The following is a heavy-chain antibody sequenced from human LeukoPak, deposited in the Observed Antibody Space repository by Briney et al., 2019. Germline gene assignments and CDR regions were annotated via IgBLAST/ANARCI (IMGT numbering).Heavy chain of an antibody. CDR2: ISTSGDTT. J-gene: IGHJ6*03. Sequence: PGGSLRLSCAASGFTFSSYAMSRVRQAPGKGLQWVSGISTSGDTTYYADSVKGRFTISRDNSKNTLFLQMNTLRAEDTAVYYCTKGRSGYYYMDVWGKGTTVSVSS. D-gene: IGHD3-10*01. CDR1: GFTFSSYA. CDR3: TKGRSGYYYMDV. V-gene: IGHV3-23*01.